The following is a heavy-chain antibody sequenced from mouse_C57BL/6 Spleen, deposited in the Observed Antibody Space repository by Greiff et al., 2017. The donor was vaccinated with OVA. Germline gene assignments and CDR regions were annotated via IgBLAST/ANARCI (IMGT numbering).Heavy chain of an antibody. D-gene: IGHD1-1*01. CDR3: ARRGTTVEQFAY. J-gene: IGHJ3*01. V-gene: IGHV5-6*01. Sequence: EVQVVESGGDLVKPGGSLKLSCAASGFTFSSYGMSWVRQTPDKRLEWVATISSGGSYTYYPDSVKGRFTISRDNAKNTLYLQMSSLKSEDTAMYDCARRGTTVEQFAYWGQGALVTVSA. CDR1: GFTFSSYG. CDR2: ISSGGSYT.